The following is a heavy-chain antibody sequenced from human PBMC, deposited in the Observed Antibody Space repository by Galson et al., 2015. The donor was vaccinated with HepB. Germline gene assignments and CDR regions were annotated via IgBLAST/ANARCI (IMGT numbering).Heavy chain of an antibody. Sequence: SVKVSCKASGGTFSSYAISWVRQAPGQGLEWMGGIIPIFGTANYAQKFQGRVTITADESTSTAYMELSSLRSEDTAVYYCASPAMGATGSAFDIWGQGTMVTVSS. J-gene: IGHJ3*02. CDR1: GGTFSSYA. CDR2: IIPIFGTA. D-gene: IGHD1-26*01. CDR3: ASPAMGATGSAFDI. V-gene: IGHV1-69*13.